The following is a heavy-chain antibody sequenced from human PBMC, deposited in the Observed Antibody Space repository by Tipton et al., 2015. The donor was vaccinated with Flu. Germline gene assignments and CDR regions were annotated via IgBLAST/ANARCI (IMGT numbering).Heavy chain of an antibody. CDR1: GFTFSGSA. V-gene: IGHV3-73*01. CDR3: RGTVTTSDFDY. Sequence: SLRLSCAASGFTFSGSAMHWVRQASGKGLEWVGRIRSKANSYATAYAASVKGRFTISRDDSKNTAYLQMNSLKTEDTAVYYCRGTVTTSDFDYWGQGTLVTVSS. D-gene: IGHD4-11*01. CDR2: IRSKANSYAT. J-gene: IGHJ4*02.